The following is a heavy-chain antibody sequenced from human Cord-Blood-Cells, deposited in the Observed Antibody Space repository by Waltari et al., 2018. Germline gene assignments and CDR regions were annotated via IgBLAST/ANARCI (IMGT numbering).Heavy chain of an antibody. CDR1: GLTFGGYA. J-gene: IGHJ3*02. Sequence: EVQLLESGGGLVQPGGSLSLSCAASGLTFGGYALSWVRQAPGKGLEWVSAISGSGGSTYYADSVKGRFTISRDNSKNTLYLQMNSLRAEDTAVYYCAKDTVTAFDIWGQGTMVTVSS. CDR3: AKDTVTAFDI. V-gene: IGHV3-23*01. CDR2: ISGSGGST. D-gene: IGHD4-4*01.